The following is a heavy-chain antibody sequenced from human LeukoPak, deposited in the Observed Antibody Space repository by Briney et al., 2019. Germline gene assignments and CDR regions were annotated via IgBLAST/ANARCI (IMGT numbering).Heavy chain of an antibody. V-gene: IGHV1-2*02. J-gene: IGHJ4*02. D-gene: IGHD2-2*01. CDR2: INPNSGDT. CDR3: ARGPPYCSSTSCYVDY. CDR1: GYIFTGYY. Sequence: GASVKVSCKASGYIFTGYYMHWVRQAPGQGLEWMGWINPNSGDTNYAQKFQGRVTITRNTSISTAYMELSSLRSEDTAVYYRARGPPYCSSTSCYVDYWGQGTLVTVSS.